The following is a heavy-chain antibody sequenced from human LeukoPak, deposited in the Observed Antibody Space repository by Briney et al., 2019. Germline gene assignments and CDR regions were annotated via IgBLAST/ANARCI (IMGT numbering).Heavy chain of an antibody. CDR1: GYSISSGYY. Sequence: PSETLSLTCAVSGYSISSGYYWSWIRQPPGKGLEWIGYIYYSGSTYYNPSLKSRVTISVDTSKNQFSLKLSSVTAADTAVYYCAREGAAAGTPYSNWFDPWGQGTLVTVSS. CDR2: IYYSGST. D-gene: IGHD6-13*01. CDR3: AREGAAAGTPYSNWFDP. J-gene: IGHJ5*02. V-gene: IGHV4-30-4*08.